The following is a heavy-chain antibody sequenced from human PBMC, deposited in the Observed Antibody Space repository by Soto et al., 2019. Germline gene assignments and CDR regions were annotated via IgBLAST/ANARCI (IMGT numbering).Heavy chain of an antibody. D-gene: IGHD6-13*01. CDR2: IIPIFGIA. Sequence: QVQLVQSGAEVKKPGSSVKVSCKASGGTFSSYAISWVRQAPGQGLEWMGGIIPIFGIADYAQKFQGRVTITADESTSTAYMELSSLRSEDTAVYYCASLIAAAGPPHSPRYYYGMDVWGQGTTVTVSS. J-gene: IGHJ6*02. CDR3: ASLIAAAGPPHSPRYYYGMDV. V-gene: IGHV1-69*12. CDR1: GGTFSSYA.